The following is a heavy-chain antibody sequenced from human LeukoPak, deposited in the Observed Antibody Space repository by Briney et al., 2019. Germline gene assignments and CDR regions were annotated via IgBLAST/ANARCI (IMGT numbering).Heavy chain of an antibody. CDR3: ASLRRIPMDV. Sequence: SETLSLTCAVYGGSFSGYYWSWIRQPPGKGLEWIGEINHSGSTNYNPSLKSRVTISVDTSKNQFSLKLSSVTAADTAVYYCASLRRIPMDVWGKGTTVTVS. CDR2: INHSGST. V-gene: IGHV4-34*01. J-gene: IGHJ6*04. CDR1: GGSFSGYY.